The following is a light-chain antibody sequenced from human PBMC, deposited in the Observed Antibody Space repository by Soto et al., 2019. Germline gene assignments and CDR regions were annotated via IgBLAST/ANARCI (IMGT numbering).Light chain of an antibody. J-gene: IGLJ1*01. V-gene: IGLV2-14*01. CDR3: SSFTSSNTYV. CDR1: SSDVGGYNS. CDR2: DVT. Sequence: QSALTQPASVSGSPGQSITISCTGTSSDVGGYNSVSWYRQDPGKAPKLMIYDVTNRPSGVSNRFSGSKSGNTASLTISGLQAEDEADYYCSSFTSSNTYVFGTGTQLTVL.